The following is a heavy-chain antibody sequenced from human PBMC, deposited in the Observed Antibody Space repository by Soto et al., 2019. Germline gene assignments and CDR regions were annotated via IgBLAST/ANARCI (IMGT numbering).Heavy chain of an antibody. CDR3: VRDGSGNLYLNWFDP. D-gene: IGHD6-19*01. CDR1: GFTFSSYS. V-gene: IGHV3-48*02. Sequence: LRLSWAASGFTFSSYSMNWVRQAPGKGLEWISYISSHSSTLHYADSVKGRFTISRDNAGNSLYLQMNSLRDEDTAVYYCVRDGSGNLYLNWFDPWGQGTLVTGS. J-gene: IGHJ5*02. CDR2: ISSHSSTL.